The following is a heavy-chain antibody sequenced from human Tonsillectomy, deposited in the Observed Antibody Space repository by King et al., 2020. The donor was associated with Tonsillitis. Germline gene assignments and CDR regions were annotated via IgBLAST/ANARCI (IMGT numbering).Heavy chain of an antibody. CDR2: ISINGGST. Sequence: VQLVESGGGLVQPGGSLRLSCAASGFTFSSYAMHWVRQAPGKGLEYVSGISINGGSTYYANSVKGRFTISRDNSKSTLYLQMGSLRAEDMAVYYCARDRNIAAAANVIDYWGQGPLVTVSS. D-gene: IGHD6-25*01. V-gene: IGHV3-64*01. CDR3: ARDRNIAAAANVIDY. CDR1: GFTFSSYA. J-gene: IGHJ4*02.